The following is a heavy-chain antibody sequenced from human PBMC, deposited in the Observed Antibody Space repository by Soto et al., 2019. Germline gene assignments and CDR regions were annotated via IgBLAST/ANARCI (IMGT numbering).Heavy chain of an antibody. Sequence: SETLSLTCTVSGGSISSYYWSWIRQPPGKGLEWIGYIYYSGSTNYNPSLKSRVTISVDTSKNQFSLKLSSVTAADTAVYYCVRGVGYDSSGYYHWFDPWGQGTLVTVSS. CDR3: VRGVGYDSSGYYHWFDP. CDR2: IYYSGST. CDR1: GGSISSYY. V-gene: IGHV4-59*01. D-gene: IGHD3-22*01. J-gene: IGHJ5*02.